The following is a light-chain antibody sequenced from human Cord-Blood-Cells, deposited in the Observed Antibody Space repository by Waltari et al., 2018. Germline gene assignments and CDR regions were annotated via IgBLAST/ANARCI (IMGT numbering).Light chain of an antibody. CDR1: ALPKQY. J-gene: IGLJ3*02. CDR2: KDS. CDR3: QSADSSGTWV. V-gene: IGLV3-25*02. Sequence: SYELTQPPSVSVSPGQTARITCSGDALPKQYAYWYQQKPGQAPVLVMYKDSERPSGIPERCAGSSSGTTVTLTISGVQAEEEADYYCQSADSSGTWVFGGGTKLTVL.